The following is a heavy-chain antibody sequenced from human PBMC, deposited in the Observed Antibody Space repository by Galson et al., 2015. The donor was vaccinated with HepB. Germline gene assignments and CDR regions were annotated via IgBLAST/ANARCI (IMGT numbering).Heavy chain of an antibody. D-gene: IGHD3-10*01. CDR2: INHSGSP. J-gene: IGHJ6*02. Sequence: ETLSLTCAVYGASFSDYYWNWIRQPPGKGPEWIGEINHSGSPKYNPSLKSRVTISVDTSKKQFSLKLSSVTAADTAVYYCHYFFGSGSFCMDVWGQGTAVTVSS. V-gene: IGHV4-34*01. CDR3: HYFFGSGSFCMDV. CDR1: GASFSDYY.